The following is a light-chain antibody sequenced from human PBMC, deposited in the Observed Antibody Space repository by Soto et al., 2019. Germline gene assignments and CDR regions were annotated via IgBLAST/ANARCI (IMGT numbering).Light chain of an antibody. CDR3: QKYDGVPQ. CDR2: DAS. J-gene: IGKJ3*01. Sequence: DIQMTQSPSSLSASVGDTVTITCQASQDITNHLNWYQHKPGKAPNLLIYDASHLETRVPSRFTGSGSGIYFTLTISRLQSEDIATYYCQKYDGVPQFGPGTRVDF. V-gene: IGKV1-33*01. CDR1: QDITNH.